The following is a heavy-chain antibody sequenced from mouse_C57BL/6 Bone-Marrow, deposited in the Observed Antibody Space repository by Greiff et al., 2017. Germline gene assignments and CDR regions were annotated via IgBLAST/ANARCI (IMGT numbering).Heavy chain of an antibody. V-gene: IGHV1-62-2*01. J-gene: IGHJ2*01. CDR2: FYPGSGSI. Sequence: QVQLQQSGAELVKPGASVKLSCKASGYIFTEYTIHWVKQRSGQGLEWIGWFYPGSGSIKYNERFKDKATLTADKSSNTVYMELSRLTSEVSAVYFCARHERYYDYEGYFDYWGQGTTLTVSS. D-gene: IGHD2-4*01. CDR3: ARHERYYDYEGYFDY. CDR1: GYIFTEYT.